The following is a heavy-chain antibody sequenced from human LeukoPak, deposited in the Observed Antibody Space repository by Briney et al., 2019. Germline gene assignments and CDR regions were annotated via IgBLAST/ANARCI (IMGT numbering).Heavy chain of an antibody. V-gene: IGHV3-30*18. CDR2: ISYDGSNK. J-gene: IGHJ4*02. CDR3: AKLSGYDFSDDKAFDY. Sequence: GGSLRLSCAASGFTFSSYCMHWVRQAPGKGLEWVAVISYDGSNKYYADSVKGRFTISRDNSKNTLYLQMNSLRAEDTAVYYCAKLSGYDFSDDKAFDYWGQGTLVTVSS. D-gene: IGHD5-12*01. CDR1: GFTFSSYC.